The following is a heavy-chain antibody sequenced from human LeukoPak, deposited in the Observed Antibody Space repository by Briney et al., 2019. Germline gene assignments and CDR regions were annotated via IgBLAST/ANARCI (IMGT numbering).Heavy chain of an antibody. D-gene: IGHD6-19*01. CDR2: IYTSGST. V-gene: IGHV4-61*02. J-gene: IGHJ3*02. CDR3: AREYYSSGWQSDAFDI. Sequence: SQTLSLTCTVYGRSLSSGSYDWSWIRQPAGKGLEWIARIYTSGSTNYNTSLKSRVTISVDTSKNQFSLKLSSVTAADTAVYYCAREYYSSGWQSDAFDIWGQGTMVTVSS. CDR1: GRSLSSGSYD.